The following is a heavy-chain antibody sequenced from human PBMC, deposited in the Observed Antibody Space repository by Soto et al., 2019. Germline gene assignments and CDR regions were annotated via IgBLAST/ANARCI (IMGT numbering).Heavy chain of an antibody. D-gene: IGHD3-16*02. V-gene: IGHV4-34*01. CDR1: GGSFSGYY. J-gene: IGHJ5*02. CDR2: INHSGST. CDR3: ARVRPFGGVIA. Sequence: ETLSLTCAVYGGSFSGYYWSWIRQPPGKGLEWIGEINHSGSTNYNPSLKSRVTISVDTSKNQFSLKLSSVTAADTAVYYCARVRPFGGVIAWGQGTLVTVPS.